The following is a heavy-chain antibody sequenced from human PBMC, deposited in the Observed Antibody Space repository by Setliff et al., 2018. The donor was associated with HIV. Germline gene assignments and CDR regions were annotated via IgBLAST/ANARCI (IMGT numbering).Heavy chain of an antibody. CDR3: ATGLTVAPDY. V-gene: IGHV4-34*01. J-gene: IGHJ4*02. CDR2: INHSGST. Sequence: ASETLSLTCAVYGESFSGYYWSWIRQPPGKGLEWIGEINHSGSTNYNPSLKSRLTISVDTSKNQFSLRLRSVTAADTAVYYCATGLTVAPDYWGQGSLVTVSS. CDR1: GESFSGYY. D-gene: IGHD6-19*01.